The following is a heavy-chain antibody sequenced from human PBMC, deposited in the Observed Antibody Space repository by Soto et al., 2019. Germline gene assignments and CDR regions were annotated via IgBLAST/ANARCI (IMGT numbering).Heavy chain of an antibody. J-gene: IGHJ6*02. D-gene: IGHD3-3*01. CDR1: GYTFTSYA. CDR2: INAGNGNT. V-gene: IGHV1-3*01. Sequence: GASVKVSCKASGYTFTSYAIHWVRQAPVQSLEWMGWINAGNGNTKYSQKFQGRVTITRDTSASTAYMELSSLRSDDTAVYYCVRTYDYYGMDFSGQGTKVTVSS. CDR3: VRTYDYYGMDF.